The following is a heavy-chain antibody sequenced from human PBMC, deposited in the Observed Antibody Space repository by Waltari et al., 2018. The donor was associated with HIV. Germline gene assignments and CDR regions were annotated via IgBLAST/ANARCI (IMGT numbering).Heavy chain of an antibody. Sequence: QGQLVESGGGVVQPGKSLKLSCGASGLPFRRYALQRVRQAPGKGLQWLGMISYGGQKTYFADSVKGRFNMSRDNFKSTLFLQINSLKSDDTAVYYCARDFAPTGPTVDNTESSPAFWGRGTQITVS. CDR1: GLPFRRYA. CDR2: ISYGGQKT. CDR3: ARDFAPTGPTVDNTESSPAF. J-gene: IGHJ4*02. V-gene: IGHV3-30*01. D-gene: IGHD5-12*01.